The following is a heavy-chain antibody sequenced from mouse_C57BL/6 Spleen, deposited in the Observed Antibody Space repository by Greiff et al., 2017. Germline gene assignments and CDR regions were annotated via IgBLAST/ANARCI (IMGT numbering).Heavy chain of an antibody. CDR3: ARENYYGSSYGY. D-gene: IGHD1-1*01. J-gene: IGHJ2*01. CDR2: IDPSDSET. CDR1: GYTFTSYW. Sequence: QVQLQQPGAELVRPGSSVKLSCKASGYTFTSYWMHWVKQRPIQGLEWIGNIDPSDSETHYNQKFKDKATLTVDKSSSTAYMQLSSLTSEDSAVYYGARENYYGSSYGYWGQGTTLTVSS. V-gene: IGHV1-52*01.